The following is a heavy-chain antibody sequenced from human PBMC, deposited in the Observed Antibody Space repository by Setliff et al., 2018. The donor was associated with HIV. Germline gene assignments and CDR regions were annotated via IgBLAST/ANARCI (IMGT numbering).Heavy chain of an antibody. Sequence: GASVKVSCKASGYTFTDYAIYWMRQAPGQRLEWLGWINAGNGNTEYSQKFQDRVTITADESTATVYMEVRSLKSEDTALYYCARGPLYGYDRGYFDYWGQGTLVTVSS. J-gene: IGHJ4*02. D-gene: IGHD5-12*01. CDR2: INAGNGNT. CDR3: ARGPLYGYDRGYFDY. CDR1: GYTFTDYA. V-gene: IGHV1-3*01.